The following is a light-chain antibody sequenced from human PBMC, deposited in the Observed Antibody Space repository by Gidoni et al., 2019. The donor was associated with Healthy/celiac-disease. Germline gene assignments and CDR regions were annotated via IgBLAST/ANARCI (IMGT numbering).Light chain of an antibody. Sequence: EIVLTQSPGTLPLSPGERATPPCRDSQSVSSSYLAWYQQKPGQAPRLLISGASSRATGIPYRFSGSGSGTDFTLTISRLEPEDFAVDYCQQYGSSPVTFGQGTKVEIK. CDR3: QQYGSSPVT. CDR1: QSVSSSY. J-gene: IGKJ1*01. CDR2: GAS. V-gene: IGKV3-20*01.